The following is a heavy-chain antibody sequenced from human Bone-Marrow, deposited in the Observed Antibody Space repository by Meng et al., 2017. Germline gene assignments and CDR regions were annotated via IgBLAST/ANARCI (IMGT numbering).Heavy chain of an antibody. CDR1: GYTFTSYG. J-gene: IGHJ3*02. Sequence: ASVKVSCKASGYTFTSYGISWVRQAPGQGLEWMGMINPSGGSTSYAQKFQGRVTMTRDTSTSTVYMELSSLRFEETAVYYCARETYHYDSSGYPDAFDIWGQGTMVTVSS. D-gene: IGHD3-22*01. CDR3: ARETYHYDSSGYPDAFDI. CDR2: INPSGGST. V-gene: IGHV1-46*01.